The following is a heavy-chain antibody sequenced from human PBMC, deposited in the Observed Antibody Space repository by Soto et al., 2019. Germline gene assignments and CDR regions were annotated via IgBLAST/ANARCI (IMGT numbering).Heavy chain of an antibody. CDR2: INPNSGGT. V-gene: IGHV1-2*02. Sequence: ASVKVSCKASGYTFTGYYMHWVRQAPGQGLEWMGWINPNSGGTNYAQKFQGRVTMTRDTSISTAYMELSRLRSDDTAVYYCVRALDYDFWSGRDALALDYGMDVWGQGTTVTVSS. D-gene: IGHD3-3*01. CDR1: GYTFTGYY. J-gene: IGHJ6*02. CDR3: VRALDYDFWSGRDALALDYGMDV.